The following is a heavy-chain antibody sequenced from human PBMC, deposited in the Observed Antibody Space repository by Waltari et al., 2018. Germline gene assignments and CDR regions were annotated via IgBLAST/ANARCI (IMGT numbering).Heavy chain of an antibody. J-gene: IGHJ5*02. CDR3: ARATRLMNTCGRVIAFDP. Sequence: QMQLQESGPGLVKPSETLSLTCSVSGDSITSPTYYWAWIRQPPGKGLEWIGNIYYSGSTYYTPALKRRVAISVDTPKNQFSLKLSSVTATDTAIYYCARATRLMNTCGRVIAFDPWGQGTLVTVSS. CDR1: GDSITSPTYY. CDR2: IYYSGST. D-gene: IGHD3-16*02. V-gene: IGHV4-39*01.